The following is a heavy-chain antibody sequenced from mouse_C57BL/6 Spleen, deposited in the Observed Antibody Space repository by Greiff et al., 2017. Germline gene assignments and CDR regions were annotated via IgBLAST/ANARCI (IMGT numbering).Heavy chain of an antibody. CDR2: IYPGDGDT. CDR3: ARSFYYGNYGAMDY. CDR1: GYAFSSSW. Sequence: VQLQQSGPELVKPGASVKISCKASGYAFSSSWMNWVKQRPGKGLEWIGRIYPGDGDTNYNGKFKGKATLTADKSSSTAYMQLSSLTSEDSAVYFCARSFYYGNYGAMDYWGQGTSVTVSS. V-gene: IGHV1-82*01. D-gene: IGHD2-1*01. J-gene: IGHJ4*01.